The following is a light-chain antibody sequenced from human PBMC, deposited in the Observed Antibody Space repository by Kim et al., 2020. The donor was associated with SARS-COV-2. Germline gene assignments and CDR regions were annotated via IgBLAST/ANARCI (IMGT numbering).Light chain of an antibody. J-gene: IGKJ1*01. CDR2: DAS. V-gene: IGKV1-13*02. CDR3: QQFNSYPLT. CDR1: QGISSA. Sequence: AIQLTQSPSSLSASVGDRVTITCRASQGISSALAWYQQKPGKAPKLLIYDASSLESGVPSRFSGSGSGTDSTLTISSLQPEDFATYYCQQFNSYPLTFGQGTKVDIK.